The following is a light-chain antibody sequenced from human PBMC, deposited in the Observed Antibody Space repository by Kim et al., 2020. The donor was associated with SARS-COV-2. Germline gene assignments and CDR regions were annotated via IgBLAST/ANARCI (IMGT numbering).Light chain of an antibody. J-gene: IGKJ2*01. CDR2: AAS. Sequence: GDRVTITCRASQNIRTYLNWYQQKPGKAPKLLIYAASSLVSGVPSRFSGSGSWTDFTLTIASLQAEDSATYYCQQSYTAPQTFG. CDR3: QQSYTAPQT. V-gene: IGKV1-39*01. CDR1: QNIRTY.